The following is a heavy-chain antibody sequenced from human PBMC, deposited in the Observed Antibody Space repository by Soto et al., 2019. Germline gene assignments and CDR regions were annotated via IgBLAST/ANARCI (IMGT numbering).Heavy chain of an antibody. CDR2: VNSDGSIT. CDR3: TRDQRYSSSV. CDR1: GFDFTNSW. D-gene: IGHD5-18*01. Sequence: LRLSCAASGFDFTNSWMHWVRQPPGKGLVWVSHVNSDGSITTYADSVKGRFTISRDNAKNTVYLQMNSLRVEDTAVYYCTRDQRYSSSVWGQGTLVTVSS. V-gene: IGHV3-74*01. J-gene: IGHJ4*02.